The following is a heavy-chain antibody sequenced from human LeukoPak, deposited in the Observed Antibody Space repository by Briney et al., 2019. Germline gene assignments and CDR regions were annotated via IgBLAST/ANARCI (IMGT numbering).Heavy chain of an antibody. CDR3: AREFSWSGFFDY. J-gene: IGHJ4*02. Sequence: SETLSLTCTVSGGSISSYYWSWIRQPAGKGLEWIGRIYTSGSTNYNPSLKSRVTISVDTSKNQFSLKLSSVTAADTAVYYCAREFSWSGFFDYWGQGTLVTVSS. CDR1: GGSISSYY. V-gene: IGHV4-4*07. CDR2: IYTSGST. D-gene: IGHD3-3*01.